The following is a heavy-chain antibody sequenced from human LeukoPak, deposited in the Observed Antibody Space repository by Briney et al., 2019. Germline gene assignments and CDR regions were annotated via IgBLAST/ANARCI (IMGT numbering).Heavy chain of an antibody. Sequence: SETLSLTCTVSGGSISSSSYYWGWIRQPPGKGLEWIGSIYYSGSTYYNPSLKSRVTISVDTSKNQFSLKLSSVTAADTAVYYCARHGGYCSGGSCYLDYYYYMDVWGRGTTVTIS. D-gene: IGHD2-15*01. V-gene: IGHV4-39*01. CDR2: IYYSGST. CDR3: ARHGGYCSGGSCYLDYYYYMDV. CDR1: GGSISSSSYY. J-gene: IGHJ6*03.